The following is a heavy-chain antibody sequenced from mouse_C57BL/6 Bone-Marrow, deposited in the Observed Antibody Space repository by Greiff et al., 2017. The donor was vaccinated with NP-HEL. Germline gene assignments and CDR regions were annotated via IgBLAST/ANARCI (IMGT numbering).Heavy chain of an antibody. J-gene: IGHJ3*01. CDR2: FDPSDSYT. D-gene: IGHD3-3*01. CDR3: ARGGREFAY. V-gene: IGHV1-50*01. CDR1: GYTFTSYW. Sequence: QVQLQQPGAELVKPGASVKLSCKASGYTFTSYWMQWVKQRPGQGLEWIGEFDPSDSYTNYNQKFKGKATLTVDTSSSTAYMQLSSLTSEDAAVYYCARGGREFAYWGQGTLVTVSA.